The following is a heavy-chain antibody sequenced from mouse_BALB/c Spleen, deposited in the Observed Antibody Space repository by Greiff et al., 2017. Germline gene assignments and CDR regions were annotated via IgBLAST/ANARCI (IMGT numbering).Heavy chain of an antibody. CDR3: ARSYYGNYVFAY. J-gene: IGHJ3*01. CDR1: GFTFSSFG. V-gene: IGHV5-17*02. CDR2: ISSGSTTI. D-gene: IGHD2-10*01. Sequence: EVQVVESGGGLVQPGGSRKLSCAASGFTFSSFGMHWVRQAPEKGLEWVAYISSGSTTIYYADTVKGRFTISRDNPKNTLFLQMTSLRSEDTAMYYCARSYYGNYVFAYWGQGTLVTVSA.